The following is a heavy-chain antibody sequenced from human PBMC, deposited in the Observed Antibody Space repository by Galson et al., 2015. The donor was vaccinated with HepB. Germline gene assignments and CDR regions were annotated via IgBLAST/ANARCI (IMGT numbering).Heavy chain of an antibody. Sequence: SVKVSCKASGYTFTSYGISWVRQAPGQGLEWMGWISAYNGNTNYAQKLQGRVTMTTDTSTSTAYMELSSLRSEDTAVYYCARRRGYSYGNWFDPWGQGTLVTVSS. V-gene: IGHV1-18*04. CDR1: GYTFTSYG. CDR2: ISAYNGNT. CDR3: ARRRGYSYGNWFDP. D-gene: IGHD5-18*01. J-gene: IGHJ5*02.